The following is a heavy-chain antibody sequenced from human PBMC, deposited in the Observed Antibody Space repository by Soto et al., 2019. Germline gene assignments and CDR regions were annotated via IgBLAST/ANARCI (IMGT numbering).Heavy chain of an antibody. CDR2: IRSKAYGGTT. CDR1: GFTFGDYA. D-gene: IGHD6-6*01. V-gene: IGHV3-49*03. Sequence: GGSVRLSCTASGFTFGDYAMSWFRQAPGKGLEWVGFIRSKAYGGTTEYAASVKGRFTISRDDSKSIAYLQMNSLKTEDTAVYYCTRVMISSSHYYYYIDVLGKGTTFTFSS. CDR3: TRVMISSSHYYYYIDV. J-gene: IGHJ6*03.